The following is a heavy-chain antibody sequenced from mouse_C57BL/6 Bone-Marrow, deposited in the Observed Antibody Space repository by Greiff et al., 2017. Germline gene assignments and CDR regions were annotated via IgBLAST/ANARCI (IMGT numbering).Heavy chain of an antibody. V-gene: IGHV1-72*01. D-gene: IGHD2-3*01. J-gene: IGHJ1*03. CDR3: ARDRMGLLRYFDV. CDR1: GYTFTSYW. Sequence: QVQLQQPGAELVKPGASVKLSCKASGYTFTSYWMPWVKQRPGRGLEWIGRIDPNRGWTKYNEKFKSKATLTVDKPSRTAYMQLSSLTSEDSAVYCCARDRMGLLRYFDVWGTGTTVTVSS. CDR2: IDPNRGWT.